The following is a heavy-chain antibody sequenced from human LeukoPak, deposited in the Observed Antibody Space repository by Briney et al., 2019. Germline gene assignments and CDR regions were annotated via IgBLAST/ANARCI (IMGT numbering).Heavy chain of an antibody. Sequence: SETLSLTCTVSGGSISSYYWSWIRQPPGKGLEWIGYIYYSGSTNYNPSLKSRVTISVDTSKNQFSLKLSSVTAADTAVYYCAREGENDGNWFDPWGQGTLVTVSS. CDR1: GGSISSYY. CDR2: IYYSGST. V-gene: IGHV4-59*12. CDR3: AREGENDGNWFDP. D-gene: IGHD1-1*01. J-gene: IGHJ5*02.